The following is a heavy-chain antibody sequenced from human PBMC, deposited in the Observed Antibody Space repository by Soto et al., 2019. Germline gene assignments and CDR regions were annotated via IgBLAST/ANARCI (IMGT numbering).Heavy chain of an antibody. V-gene: IGHV4-4*02. CDR2: IFQSGST. J-gene: IGHJ4*02. Sequence: PSETLSLTCTVSGGSIRSNNWWSWVRQAPGKGLEWIGEIFQSGSTNYNPSLKTRVTISVDTSKNQLSLKLSSVTAADTAVYYCARVGYCGGDCSFPDYWGQGTLVTVSS. D-gene: IGHD2-21*02. CDR1: GGSIRSNNW. CDR3: ARVGYCGGDCSFPDY.